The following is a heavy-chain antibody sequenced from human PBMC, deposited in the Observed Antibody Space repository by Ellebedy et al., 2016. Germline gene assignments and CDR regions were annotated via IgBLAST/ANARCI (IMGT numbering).Heavy chain of an antibody. CDR3: YYGHYSGY. CDR1: GIGFSDFF. D-gene: IGHD4-17*01. J-gene: IGHJ4*02. V-gene: IGHV3-23*01. Sequence: GESLKISXAASGIGFSDFFMGWVRRAPGKGLEWVATISAGGETTYLADSVRGRFTVSRDNSKYILYLHMKNLRADDTAVYYCYYGHYSGYWGQGTLVTVSS. CDR2: ISAGGETT.